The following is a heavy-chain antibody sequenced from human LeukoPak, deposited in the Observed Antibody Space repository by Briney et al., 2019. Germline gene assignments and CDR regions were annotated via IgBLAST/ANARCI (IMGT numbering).Heavy chain of an antibody. CDR3: ARDQDIVLMVYAIPVYYYYYGMDV. V-gene: IGHV3-23*01. CDR1: GFTFSSYA. J-gene: IGHJ6*02. CDR2: ISGSGGST. Sequence: PGGSLRLSCAASGFTFSSYAMSWVRQAPGKGLEWVSAISGSGGSTYYADSVKGRFTISRDNSKNTLYLQMNSLRAEDTAVYYCARDQDIVLMVYAIPVYYYYYGMDVWGQGTTVTVSS. D-gene: IGHD2-8*01.